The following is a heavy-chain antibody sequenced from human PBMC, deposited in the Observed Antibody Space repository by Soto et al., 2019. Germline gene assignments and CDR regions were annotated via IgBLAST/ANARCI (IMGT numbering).Heavy chain of an antibody. D-gene: IGHD6-13*01. Sequence: GXGXEWVAVISYDGSNKYYADSVKGRFTISRDNSKNTLYLQMNSLRAEDTAVYYCARDSSSFDYYYGMDVWGQGTTVTVSS. J-gene: IGHJ6*02. CDR2: ISYDGSNK. CDR3: ARDSSSFDYYYGMDV. V-gene: IGHV3-30-3*01.